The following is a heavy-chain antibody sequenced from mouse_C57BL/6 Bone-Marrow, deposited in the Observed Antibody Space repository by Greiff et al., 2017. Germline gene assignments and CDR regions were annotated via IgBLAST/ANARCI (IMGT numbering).Heavy chain of an antibody. CDR3: ARSFGIYYDYATLFAY. V-gene: IGHV14-2*01. J-gene: IGHJ3*01. CDR1: GFNIKDYY. D-gene: IGHD2-4*01. Sequence: EVQLQQSGAELVKPGASVKLSCTASGFNIKDYYMHWVKQRTEQGLEWIGRIDPEDGETKYAPKFQGKATITADPSSNTAYLQLSRLTSEDTAVYYCARSFGIYYDYATLFAYWGQGTLVTVSA. CDR2: IDPEDGET.